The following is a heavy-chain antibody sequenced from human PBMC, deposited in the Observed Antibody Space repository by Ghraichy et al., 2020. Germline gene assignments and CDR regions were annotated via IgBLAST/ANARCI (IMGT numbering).Heavy chain of an antibody. CDR3: ARGGGTYASES. V-gene: IGHV3-53*01. D-gene: IGHD1-26*01. CDR1: GFNVRTNY. J-gene: IGHJ5*02. CDR2: IYDDGTT. Sequence: GGSLRLSCAVSGFNVRTNYMTWVRQAPGKGLEWVAVIYDDGTTFHAEPVKGRFTISRDNDQNIVYLQMTNLRPGDTAVYSCARGGGTYASESWGQGVEVVVSS.